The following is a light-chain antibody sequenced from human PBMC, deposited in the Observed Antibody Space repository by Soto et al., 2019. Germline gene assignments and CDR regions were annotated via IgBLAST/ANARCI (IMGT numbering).Light chain of an antibody. Sequence: DIQMTQSPSSLSASVGDRVTITCQASQDISNYLNWYQQKPGKAPKLLIYDASNLETGVPSRFSGSGSWTAFTFTISSLQPEDIATYYCQQYDNLPFTFGPGTKVDIK. V-gene: IGKV1-33*01. J-gene: IGKJ3*01. CDR1: QDISNY. CDR2: DAS. CDR3: QQYDNLPFT.